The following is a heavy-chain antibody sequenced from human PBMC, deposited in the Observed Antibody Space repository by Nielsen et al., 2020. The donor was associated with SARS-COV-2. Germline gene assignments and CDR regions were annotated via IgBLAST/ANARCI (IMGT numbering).Heavy chain of an antibody. CDR3: ARGYSSSWYRVNYYYYYGLDV. D-gene: IGHD6-13*01. CDR2: IGTAGGT. Sequence: GESLKISCAASGFTFSSYDMHWVRQATGKGLEWVSAIGTAGGTYYPGSVKGRFTISRENAKNSLYLQMNSLRAGDTAVYYCARGYSSSWYRVNYYYYYGLDVWGQGTTVTVSS. J-gene: IGHJ6*02. CDR1: GFTFSSYD. V-gene: IGHV3-13*04.